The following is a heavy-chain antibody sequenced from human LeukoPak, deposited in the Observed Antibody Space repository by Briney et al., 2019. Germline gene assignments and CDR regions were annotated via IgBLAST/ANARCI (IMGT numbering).Heavy chain of an antibody. D-gene: IGHD3-3*01. J-gene: IGHJ4*02. Sequence: SVKVSCKASGGTFSSYAISWVRQAPGQALEWMGRIIPILGIANYAQKFQGRVTITADKSTSTAYMELSSLRSEDTAVYYCARGPQQLRFLEWPSTYYFDYWGQGTLVTVSS. CDR3: ARGPQQLRFLEWPSTYYFDY. V-gene: IGHV1-69*04. CDR1: GGTFSSYA. CDR2: IIPILGIA.